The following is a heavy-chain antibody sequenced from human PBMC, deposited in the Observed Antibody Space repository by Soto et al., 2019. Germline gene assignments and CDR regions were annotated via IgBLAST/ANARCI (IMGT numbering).Heavy chain of an antibody. Sequence: PGGSLRLSCAASGFTFSSYWMSWVRQAPGKGLEWVANIKQDGSEKYYVDSVKGRFTISRDNSKKTLHLQMDSLRVQDTAMYYCAKDRMITFGGITSLFDYWGQGALVTVSS. CDR2: IKQDGSEK. V-gene: IGHV3-7*03. J-gene: IGHJ4*02. CDR1: GFTFSSYW. D-gene: IGHD3-16*01. CDR3: AKDRMITFGGITSLFDY.